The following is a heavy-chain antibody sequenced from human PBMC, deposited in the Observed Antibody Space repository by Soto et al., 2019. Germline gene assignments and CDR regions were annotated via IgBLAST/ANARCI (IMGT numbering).Heavy chain of an antibody. CDR1: GFTFSSYA. D-gene: IGHD1-26*01. CDR3: ARDKSRMGAFDY. CDR2: ISYDGSNK. Sequence: GGSLRLSCAASGFTFSSYAMHWVRQAPGKGLEWVAVISYDGSNKYYADSVKGRFTISRDNSKNTLYLQMNSLRAEDTAVYYCARDKSRMGAFDYWGQGTLVTVSS. J-gene: IGHJ4*02. V-gene: IGHV3-30-3*01.